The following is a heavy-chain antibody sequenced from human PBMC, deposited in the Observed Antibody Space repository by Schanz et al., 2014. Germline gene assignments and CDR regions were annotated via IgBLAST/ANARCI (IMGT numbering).Heavy chain of an antibody. V-gene: IGHV3-7*01. Sequence: DVQLVESGGTLVRPGGSLRLSCAASGFNFSSHWMTWVRQAPGRGLEWVANIRQDVRAKYYVDSVKGRFTISRDNIASSLFLQMNSLRAEDSAVYYCARGPIVGDGQHFYFSYGLDVWGQGTTVTVSS. D-gene: IGHD1-26*01. CDR3: ARGPIVGDGQHFYFSYGLDV. CDR1: GFNFSSHW. J-gene: IGHJ6*02. CDR2: IRQDVRAK.